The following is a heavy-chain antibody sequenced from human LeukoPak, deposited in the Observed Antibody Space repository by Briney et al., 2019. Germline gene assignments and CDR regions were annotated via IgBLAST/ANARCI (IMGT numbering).Heavy chain of an antibody. D-gene: IGHD3-3*01. CDR2: ISYDGSNK. CDR1: GFTFSSYA. J-gene: IGHJ3*02. CDR3: AKVISDFWYAFDI. V-gene: IGHV3-30-3*01. Sequence: PGGSLRLSCAASGFTFSSYAMHWVRQAPGKGLEWVAVISYDGSNKYYADSVKGRFTISRDNSKNTLYLQMNSLRAEDTAVYYCAKVISDFWYAFDIWGQGTMVTVSS.